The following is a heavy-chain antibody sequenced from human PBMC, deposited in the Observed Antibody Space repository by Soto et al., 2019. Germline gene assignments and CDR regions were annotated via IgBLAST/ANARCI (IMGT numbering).Heavy chain of an antibody. CDR1: GGTFSSYA. CDR2: IIPIFGTA. J-gene: IGHJ4*02. V-gene: IGHV1-69*13. Sequence: VKVSCKASGGTFSSYAISWVRQAPGQGLEWMGGIIPIFGTANYAQKFQGRVTITADESTSTAYMELSSLRSEDTAVYYCAHAREYYYDSSGYYLDYWGQGTLVTVSS. D-gene: IGHD3-22*01. CDR3: AHAREYYYDSSGYYLDY.